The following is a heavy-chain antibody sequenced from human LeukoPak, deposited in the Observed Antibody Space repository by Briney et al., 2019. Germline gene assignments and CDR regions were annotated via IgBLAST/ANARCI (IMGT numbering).Heavy chain of an antibody. Sequence: PGGSLRLSCAASGFTFDDYGMSWVRQAPGKGLEWVSGIIWNGDSTGYADSVKGRFTISRDNAKNSLYLQMNSLRAEDTALYHCARRDSSGYYNYFDYWGQGTLVTVSS. V-gene: IGHV3-20*01. J-gene: IGHJ4*02. CDR1: GFTFDDYG. CDR2: IIWNGDST. D-gene: IGHD3-22*01. CDR3: ARRDSSGYYNYFDY.